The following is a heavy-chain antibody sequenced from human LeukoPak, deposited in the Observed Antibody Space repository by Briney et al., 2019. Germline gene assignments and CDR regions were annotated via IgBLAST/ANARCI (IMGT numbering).Heavy chain of an antibody. J-gene: IGHJ4*02. CDR2: IYSGGTT. D-gene: IGHD3-10*01. Sequence: GGSLRLSCAASGFTVSSNYMSWVRQAPGKGLEWVSVIYSGGTTYYADSVKGRFTISRDNSKNTLYLQMNSLRAEDTAVYYCARAPYMVRGVMAFDYWGQGTLVTVSS. CDR3: ARAPYMVRGVMAFDY. V-gene: IGHV3-53*01. CDR1: GFTVSSNY.